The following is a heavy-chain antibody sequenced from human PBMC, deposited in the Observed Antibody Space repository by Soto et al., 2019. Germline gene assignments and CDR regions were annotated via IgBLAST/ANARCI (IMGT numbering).Heavy chain of an antibody. Sequence: EVQLLESGGGLVQPGGSLRLSCAASGFTFSSYAMSWVRQAPGKGLEWVSAISGSGGSTYYADSVKGRFTISRDNSKNTRYLQMNSLRAEDTVVYYCAKDLEEYGDPHAFDIWGQGTMVTVSS. CDR2: ISGSGGST. CDR1: GFTFSSYA. D-gene: IGHD4-17*01. CDR3: AKDLEEYGDPHAFDI. V-gene: IGHV3-23*01. J-gene: IGHJ3*02.